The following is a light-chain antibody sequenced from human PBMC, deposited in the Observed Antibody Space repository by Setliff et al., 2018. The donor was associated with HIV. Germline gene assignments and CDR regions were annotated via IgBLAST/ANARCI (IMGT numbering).Light chain of an antibody. V-gene: IGLV2-11*01. CDR3: CSYAGDNYLI. Sequence: QSALTQPRSVSGSPGQSVTISCTGTASDIGNYKYVSWYQQQPEKAPKLIISDVTNWPSGVPALFSGSKSGNTASLTIYGLQSEDEGDYFCCSYAGDNYLIFGSGTKVTVL. CDR2: DVT. J-gene: IGLJ1*01. CDR1: ASDIGNYKY.